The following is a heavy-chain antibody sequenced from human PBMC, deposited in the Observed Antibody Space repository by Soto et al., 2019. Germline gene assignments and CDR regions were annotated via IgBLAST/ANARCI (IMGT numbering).Heavy chain of an antibody. J-gene: IGHJ4*02. Sequence: PGVSLGPSCGASCFPFRSHAMSWVRQAPGKGLEWVSAISGSGGSTYYADSVKGRFTISRDNSKDTLYLQTNSLRAEDKALEHCARDPFYEDSDWGQGILVTVFS. CDR3: ARDPFYEDSD. CDR1: CFPFRSHA. CDR2: ISGSGGST. V-gene: IGHV3-23*01. D-gene: IGHD3-22*01.